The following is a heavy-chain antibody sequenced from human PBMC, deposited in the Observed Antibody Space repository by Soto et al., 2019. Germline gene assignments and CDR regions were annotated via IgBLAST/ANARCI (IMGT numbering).Heavy chain of an antibody. CDR1: GGSFSGYY. CDR2: INHSGST. J-gene: IGHJ5*02. Sequence: SETLSLTCALYGGSFSGYYWSWIRQPPGKGLEWIGEINHSGSTNYNPSLKSRVTISVDTSKNQFSLKLSSVTAADTAVYYCARIPFNCSSTSCYPKDNWFDPWGQGTLVTVSS. CDR3: ARIPFNCSSTSCYPKDNWFDP. V-gene: IGHV4-34*01. D-gene: IGHD2-2*01.